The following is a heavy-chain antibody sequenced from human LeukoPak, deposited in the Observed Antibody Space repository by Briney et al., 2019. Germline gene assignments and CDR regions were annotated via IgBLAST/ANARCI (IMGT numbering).Heavy chain of an antibody. Sequence: GGSLRLSCAASGFTFSSCGMHWVRQTPGKGLEWVAFIRSDGSTKYYADSVKGRFTISRDNSRNTLYLQMNSLRAEDTAVYYCAKDEWYSSGWYLDYWGQGTLDTVSS. CDR2: IRSDGSTK. D-gene: IGHD6-19*01. J-gene: IGHJ4*02. V-gene: IGHV3-30*02. CDR1: GFTFSSCG. CDR3: AKDEWYSSGWYLDY.